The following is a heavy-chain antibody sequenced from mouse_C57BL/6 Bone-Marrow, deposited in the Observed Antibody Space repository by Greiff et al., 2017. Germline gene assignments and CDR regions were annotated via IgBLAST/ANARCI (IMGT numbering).Heavy chain of an antibody. CDR3: SSSIYYYGSRPWFAY. D-gene: IGHD1-1*01. V-gene: IGHV1-69*01. Sequence: VQLQQPGAELVMPGASVKLSCKASGYTFPSYWMHWVKQRPGQGLEWIGEIDPSDSYTNYNQKFKGKFILTVDNSTSTAYLQLSSLTSEDTAVYFYSSSIYYYGSRPWFAYWGQGTLVTVSA. CDR2: IDPSDSYT. J-gene: IGHJ3*01. CDR1: GYTFPSYW.